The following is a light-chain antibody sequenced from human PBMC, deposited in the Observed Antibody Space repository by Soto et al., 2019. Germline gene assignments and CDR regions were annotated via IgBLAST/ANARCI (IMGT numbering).Light chain of an antibody. J-gene: IGKJ1*01. CDR2: AAS. Sequence: DRQMSLSPSSLSPCVEDRVTITCRASQSVNNYLSWYQQKPGKAPKLVIYAASRWARGVPARFSGSRSGPDFTLTISILQAEDFTRYCCQESTITPQTLGEGTNVDIK. CDR1: QSVNNY. V-gene: IGKV1-39*01. CDR3: QESTITPQT.